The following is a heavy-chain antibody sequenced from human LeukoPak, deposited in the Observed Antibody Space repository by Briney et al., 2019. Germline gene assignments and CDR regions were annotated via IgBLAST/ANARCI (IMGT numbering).Heavy chain of an antibody. CDR2: IKQDGSEI. CDR3: ARYGVGDFWISYGTYNYYYYMDV. CDR1: GFTFSNYW. Sequence: GGSLRLSWAASGFTFSNYWMTWVRQAPGKGLEWVANIKQDGSEISYVDFVKGRFTISRDNAKNSLYLQMNNLKGEDTGVYDCARYGVGDFWISYGTYNYYYYMDVWGKGTTVTASS. V-gene: IGHV3-7*01. D-gene: IGHD3-3*01. J-gene: IGHJ6*03.